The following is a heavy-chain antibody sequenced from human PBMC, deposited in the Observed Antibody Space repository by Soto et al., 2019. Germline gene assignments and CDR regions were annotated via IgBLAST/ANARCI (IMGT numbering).Heavy chain of an antibody. CDR3: AMDYGDRPEYFKH. V-gene: IGHV1-18*04. D-gene: IGHD4-17*01. CDR1: GYTFTSYG. Sequence: QVQLVQSGPDLKRPGASMKVCGKASGYTFTSYGISWVRQAPGQGLEWLAWISPLKGRTQYSQKAQGRVTLSTDTSSNTASMEMTTLRVDDTAVYYCAMDYGDRPEYFKHWGQGTLVTVS. J-gene: IGHJ1*01. CDR2: ISPLKGRT.